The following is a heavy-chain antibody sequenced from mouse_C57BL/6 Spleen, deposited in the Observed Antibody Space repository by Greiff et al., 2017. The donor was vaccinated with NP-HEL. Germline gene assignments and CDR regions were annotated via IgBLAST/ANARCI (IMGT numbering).Heavy chain of an antibody. CDR2: IYPRAGST. Sequence: QVQLQQSGPELVKPGASVKLSCKASGYTFTSYDINWVKQRPGQGLEWIGWIYPRAGSTKYNEKFKGKATLTVDTSSSTAYMELHSLTSEDSAVYFCAYGSSYGYFDVWGTGTTVTVSS. CDR1: GYTFTSYD. D-gene: IGHD1-1*01. V-gene: IGHV1-85*01. CDR3: AYGSSYGYFDV. J-gene: IGHJ1*03.